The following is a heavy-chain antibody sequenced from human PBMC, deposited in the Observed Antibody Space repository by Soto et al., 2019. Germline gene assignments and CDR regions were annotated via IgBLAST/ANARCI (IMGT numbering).Heavy chain of an antibody. J-gene: IGHJ6*02. D-gene: IGHD2-2*01. V-gene: IGHV1-18*01. CDR1: GYTFTSYG. Sequence: GASVKVSCKASGYTFTSYGISWVRQAPGQGLEWMGWISAYNGNTNYAQKLQGRVTMTTDTSTSTAYMELRSPRSDDTAVYYCAIGAPAAMQRYYYYGMDVWGQGTTVTVSS. CDR3: AIGAPAAMQRYYYYGMDV. CDR2: ISAYNGNT.